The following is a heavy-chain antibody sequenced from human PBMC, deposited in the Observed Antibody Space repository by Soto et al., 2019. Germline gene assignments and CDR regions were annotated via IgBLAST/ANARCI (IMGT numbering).Heavy chain of an antibody. CDR1: GFTFSSYA. CDR2: ISGSGGST. CDR3: ARVYTRYYDFWSGYYTGSVSPWFDP. Sequence: PGGSLRLSCAASGFTFSSYAMSWVRQAPGKELEWVSAISGSGGSTYYADSVKGRFTISRDNAKNTLYLQMNSLRAEDTAVYYCARVYTRYYDFWSGYYTGSVSPWFDPWGQGTLVTVSS. V-gene: IGHV3-23*01. J-gene: IGHJ5*02. D-gene: IGHD3-3*01.